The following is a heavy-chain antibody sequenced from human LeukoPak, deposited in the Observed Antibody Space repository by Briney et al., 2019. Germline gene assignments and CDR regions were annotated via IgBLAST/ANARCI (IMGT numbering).Heavy chain of an antibody. CDR3: AAGYCSGGSCYSLIGYYYYYMDV. D-gene: IGHD2-15*01. Sequence: ASVKVSCKASGYTFTSYYMHWVRQAPGQGLEWMGIINPSGGSTSYAQKFQGRVTMTRDMSTSTVYMELSSLRSEDTAVYYCAAGYCSGGSCYSLIGYYYYYMDVWGEGTTVTVSS. CDR2: INPSGGST. J-gene: IGHJ6*03. V-gene: IGHV1-46*01. CDR1: GYTFTSYY.